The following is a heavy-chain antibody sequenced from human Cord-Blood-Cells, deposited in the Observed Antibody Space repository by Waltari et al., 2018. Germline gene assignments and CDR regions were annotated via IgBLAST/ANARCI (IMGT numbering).Heavy chain of an antibody. J-gene: IGHJ3*02. Sequence: QVQLVQSGAEVKKPGASVKVSCKASGYTFTSYDINWVRQATGQGLEWRRWMNPNSSNTGYAQKFQCRVTITRNTSRSTAYMELSSLRSEDTAVYYCARGGISSWYAFDIWGQGTMVTVAS. D-gene: IGHD6-13*01. CDR2: MNPNSSNT. V-gene: IGHV1-8*03. CDR1: GYTFTSYD. CDR3: ARGGISSWYAFDI.